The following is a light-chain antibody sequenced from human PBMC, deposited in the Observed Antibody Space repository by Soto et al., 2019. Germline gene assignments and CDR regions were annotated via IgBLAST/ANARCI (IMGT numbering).Light chain of an antibody. Sequence: IQMTQSPSTLSGSVGYRVTITCRSIHTIISCXAXYHQKPGKAPKLLIYKASTLKSGVPSRFSGSGSGTEFTLTISSLQPDDFATYYCQQYNSYLWTFGQGTKVDIK. CDR2: KAS. CDR1: HTIISC. CDR3: QQYNSYLWT. J-gene: IGKJ1*01. V-gene: IGKV1-5*03.